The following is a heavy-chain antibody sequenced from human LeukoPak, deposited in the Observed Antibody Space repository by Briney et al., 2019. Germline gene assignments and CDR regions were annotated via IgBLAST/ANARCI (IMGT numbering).Heavy chain of an antibody. CDR2: IKQDGSEK. CDR3: ASNYGG. CDR1: GFDFSNYW. D-gene: IGHD4-11*01. J-gene: IGHJ4*02. V-gene: IGHV3-7*03. Sequence: PGGSLRLSCAASGFDFSNYWMYWVRQAPGKGLEWVANIKQDGSEKYYVDSVRGRFTISRDNAKNSLSLQMNSLRAEDTAVYYCASNYGGWGQGTLATVSS.